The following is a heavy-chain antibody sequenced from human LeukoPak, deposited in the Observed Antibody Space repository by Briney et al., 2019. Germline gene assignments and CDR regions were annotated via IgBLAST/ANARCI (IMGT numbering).Heavy chain of an antibody. J-gene: IGHJ4*02. Sequence: SETLSLTCTVSGGSISSYYWSWIRQPPGKGLEWIGYIYYSGSTNYNPSLKSRVTISVDTSKNQFSLKLSSVTAADTAVYYCARTRMDEMATITFDYWGQGTLVTVSS. CDR1: GGSISSYY. D-gene: IGHD5-24*01. CDR3: ARTRMDEMATITFDY. V-gene: IGHV4-59*08. CDR2: IYYSGST.